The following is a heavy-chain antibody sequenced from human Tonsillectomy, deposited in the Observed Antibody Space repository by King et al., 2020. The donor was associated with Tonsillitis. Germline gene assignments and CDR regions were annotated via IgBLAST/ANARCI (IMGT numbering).Heavy chain of an antibody. Sequence: QLQESGPGLVKPSGTLSLTCAVSGGSISSSNWWNWVRQPPGKGLEWIGEIHHSGRTKYNPSLKSRVTITVDKSKNQCSLKLSSVTAADTAVYYCERSGGDYYGSWSHYNFFDYWGQRTLVSVSS. V-gene: IGHV4-4*02. CDR3: ERSGGDYYGSWSHYNFFDY. CDR1: GGSISSSNW. D-gene: IGHD3-10*01. J-gene: IGHJ4*02. CDR2: IHHSGRT.